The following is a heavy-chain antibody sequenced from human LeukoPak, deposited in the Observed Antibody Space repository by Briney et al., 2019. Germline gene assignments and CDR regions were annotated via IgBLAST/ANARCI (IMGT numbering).Heavy chain of an antibody. CDR3: ATTGAPSHYYFYGMDV. D-gene: IGHD4-17*01. V-gene: IGHV3-21*01. Sequence: PGGSLRLSCAASGFTFSRYDMNWVRQAPGKGLEWVSSISTSSYKYYADSAKGRFTISRDNAKNSLYLQMNSLRAEDTAVYYCATTGAPSHYYFYGMDVWGQGTTVTVSS. J-gene: IGHJ6*02. CDR1: GFTFSRYD. CDR2: ISTSSYK.